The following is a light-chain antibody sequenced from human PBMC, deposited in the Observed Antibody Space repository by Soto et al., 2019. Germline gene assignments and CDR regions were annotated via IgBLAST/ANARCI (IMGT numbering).Light chain of an antibody. V-gene: IGKV1-16*01. CDR3: QQYNTYLTWT. CDR2: DAS. CDR1: QDISKF. Sequence: DIQMTQSPSSLSASIGDRVSFTCQASQDISKFLNWYQQKPGKAPRLLIYDASNLESGVPSRFSGSGSRTEFTLTITSLQPEDAATYYCQQYNTYLTWTFGQGTKVDI. J-gene: IGKJ1*01.